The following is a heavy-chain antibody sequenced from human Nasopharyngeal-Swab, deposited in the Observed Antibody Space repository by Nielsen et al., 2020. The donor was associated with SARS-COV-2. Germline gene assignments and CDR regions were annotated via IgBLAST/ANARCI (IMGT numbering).Heavy chain of an antibody. CDR1: GGSISSGSYY. V-gene: IGHV4-61*02. CDR2: IYTSGST. D-gene: IGHD3-22*01. Sequence: SETLSLTCTVSGGSISSGSYYWSWIRQPAGKGLEWIGRIYTSGSTNYNPSLKSRVTISVDTSKNQFSLKLSSVTAADTAVYYCARGFHYYDSSANDAFDIWGKGKMVTVSS. J-gene: IGHJ3*02. CDR3: ARGFHYYDSSANDAFDI.